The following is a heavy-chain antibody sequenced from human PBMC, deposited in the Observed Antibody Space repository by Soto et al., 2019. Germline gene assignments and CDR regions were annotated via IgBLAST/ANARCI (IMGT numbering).Heavy chain of an antibody. D-gene: IGHD1-26*01. Sequence: QVQLVESGGGVVQPGRSLRLSCAASGFTFSSYGMHWVRQAPGKGLEWVAVIWYDGSNKYYADSVKGRFTISRDNSKNTLYLQMNSLSAEDTAVYYCARDRKWARDHRTNWFDPWGQGTLVTGSS. CDR2: IWYDGSNK. J-gene: IGHJ5*02. V-gene: IGHV3-33*01. CDR3: ARDRKWARDHRTNWFDP. CDR1: GFTFSSYG.